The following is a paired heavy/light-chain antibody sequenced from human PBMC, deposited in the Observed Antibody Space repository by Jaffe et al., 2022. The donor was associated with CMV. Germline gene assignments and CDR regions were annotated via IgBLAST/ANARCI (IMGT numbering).Light chain of an antibody. CDR3: QQLNSYIIT. CDR2: AAS. Sequence: DIQLTQSPSFLSASVGDRVTITCRASQGISSYLAWYQQKPGKAPKLLIYAASTLQSGVPSRFSGSGSGTEFTLTISSLQPEDFATYYCQQLNSYIITFGQGTRLEIK. J-gene: IGKJ5*01. V-gene: IGKV1-9*01. CDR1: QGISSY.
Heavy chain of an antibody. CDR2: IDPSDSYT. CDR3: ARLSVGPFGVDWFDP. V-gene: IGHV5-10-1*03. Sequence: EVQLVQSGAEVKKPGESLRISCKGSGYNFASYWISWVRQMPGKGLEWMGRIDPSDSYTSYSPSFQGHVTISADKSISTANLQWSSLKASDTAMYYCARLSVGPFGVDWFDPWGQGTLVTVSS. D-gene: IGHD3-10*01. J-gene: IGHJ5*02. CDR1: GYNFASYW.